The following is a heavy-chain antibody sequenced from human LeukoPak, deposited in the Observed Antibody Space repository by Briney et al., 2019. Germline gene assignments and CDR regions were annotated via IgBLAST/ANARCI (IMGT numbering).Heavy chain of an antibody. V-gene: IGHV1-18*01. CDR3: ARPSQTGFWTAYQGGSCDY. CDR1: GYTFSNYG. J-gene: IGHJ4*02. D-gene: IGHD3/OR15-3a*01. Sequence: GASVKVSCKASGYTFSNYGISWVRQAPGHGLEWMGWISAYNGNTNYAQKLQDRVTMTTDTSTSTAYMELRSLRSDDTAVYYCARPSQTGFWTAYQGGSCDYWGQGTLVTVSS. CDR2: ISAYNGNT.